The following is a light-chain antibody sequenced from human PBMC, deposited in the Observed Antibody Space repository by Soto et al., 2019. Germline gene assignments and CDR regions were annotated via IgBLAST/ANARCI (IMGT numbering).Light chain of an antibody. CDR1: QSVSSNY. Sequence: ESVLTKSTGTLSLSPGEKTTLSCRASQSVSSNYLAWYQQKPGQAPRLLIYYAYRRTTGIPDRFSGSGSGTDFTLTISGLEPEDFAVYYCQQYGGSPRTFGQGTKVDI. CDR3: QQYGGSPRT. J-gene: IGKJ1*01. CDR2: YAY. V-gene: IGKV3-20*01.